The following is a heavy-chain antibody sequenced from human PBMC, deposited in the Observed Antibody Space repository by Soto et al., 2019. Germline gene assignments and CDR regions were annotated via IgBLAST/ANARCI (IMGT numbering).Heavy chain of an antibody. J-gene: IGHJ6*02. V-gene: IGHV1-69*04. Sequence: GASVKVSCKASGGTFSSYTISWVRQAPGQGLEWMGRIIPILGIANYAQKFQGRVTITADKSTSTAYMELSSLRSEDTAVYYCARDPATTYYYCYGMDVGGQGTTVTVSS. D-gene: IGHD1-1*01. CDR1: GGTFSSYT. CDR2: IIPILGIA. CDR3: ARDPATTYYYCYGMDV.